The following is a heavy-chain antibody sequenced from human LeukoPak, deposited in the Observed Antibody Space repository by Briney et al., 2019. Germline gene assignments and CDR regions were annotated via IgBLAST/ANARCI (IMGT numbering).Heavy chain of an antibody. CDR3: ARATDYGGNLDDAFDI. Sequence: ASVKVSCKASGYTFTSYYMHWVRQAPGQGLEWMGWINPNSGGTNYAQKFQGWVTMTRDTSNSTAYMELSRLKSDDTAVYYCARATDYGGNLDDAFDIWGQGTMVTVSS. CDR1: GYTFTSYY. D-gene: IGHD4-23*01. CDR2: INPNSGGT. V-gene: IGHV1-2*04. J-gene: IGHJ3*02.